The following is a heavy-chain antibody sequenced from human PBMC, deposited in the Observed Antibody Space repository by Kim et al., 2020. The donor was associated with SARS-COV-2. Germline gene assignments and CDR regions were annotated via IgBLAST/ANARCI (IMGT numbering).Heavy chain of an antibody. Sequence: GGSLRLSCAASGFTFSGSAMHWVRQASGKGLEWVGRIRSKANSYATAYAASVKGRFTISRDDSKNTAYLQMNSLKTEDTAVYYCTRLGYCSGGSCDHFDYWGQGTLVTVSS. D-gene: IGHD2-15*01. CDR1: GFTFSGSA. J-gene: IGHJ4*02. CDR3: TRLGYCSGGSCDHFDY. V-gene: IGHV3-73*01. CDR2: IRSKANSYAT.